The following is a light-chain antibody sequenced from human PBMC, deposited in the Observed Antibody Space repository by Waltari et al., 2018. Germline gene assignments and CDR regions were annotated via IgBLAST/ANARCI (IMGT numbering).Light chain of an antibody. CDR2: DVS. V-gene: IGLV2-14*03. J-gene: IGLJ2*01. CDR3: SSYTSARTVV. Sequence: QSALTQPASVSGSPGQSITISCTGTSSDIGGYDYVSWFQQHPGKAPKLMIHDVSNRPSGVSNRFSGSKSGNTASLTISGLQAEDEADYYCSSYTSARTVVFGGGTKVTVL. CDR1: SSDIGGYDY.